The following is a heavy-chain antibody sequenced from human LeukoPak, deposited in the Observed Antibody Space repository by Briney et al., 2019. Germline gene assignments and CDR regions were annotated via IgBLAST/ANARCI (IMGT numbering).Heavy chain of an antibody. V-gene: IGHV4-34*01. D-gene: IGHD2-21*02. CDR2: INHSGST. CDR1: GGSFSGYY. J-gene: IGHJ6*03. Sequence: SETLSLTCAVYGGSFSGYYWSWIRQPPGKGLEWIGEINHSGSTNYNPSLKSRVTISVDTSKNQFSLKLSSVTAADTAVYYCARVGVVTPYYYYYMDVWGKGTTVTISS. CDR3: ARVGVVTPYYYYYMDV.